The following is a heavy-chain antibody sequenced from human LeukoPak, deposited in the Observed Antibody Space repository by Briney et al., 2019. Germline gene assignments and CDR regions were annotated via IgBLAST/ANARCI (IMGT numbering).Heavy chain of an antibody. Sequence: GRSLRLSCAASGFTFSTYPMHWVRQAPGKGLEWVAVTSHDENQKYYADSVKGRFTISRDNSKNTLYLQMNSLRTEDTAVYYCARDLVPAAHDAFDIWGQGTMVTVSS. CDR3: ARDLVPAAHDAFDI. D-gene: IGHD2-2*01. J-gene: IGHJ3*02. V-gene: IGHV3-30-3*01. CDR2: TSHDENQK. CDR1: GFTFSTYP.